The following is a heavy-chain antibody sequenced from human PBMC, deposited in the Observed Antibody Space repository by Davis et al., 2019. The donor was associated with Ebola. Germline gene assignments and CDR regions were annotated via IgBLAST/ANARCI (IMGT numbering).Heavy chain of an antibody. CDR1: GFTFSSYE. J-gene: IGHJ6*02. CDR2: ISSSGSTI. D-gene: IGHD2-15*01. Sequence: PGGSLRLSCAASGFTFSSYEMNWVRQAPGKGLEWVSYISSSGSTIYYADSVKGRFTISRDNAKNSLYLQMNSLRAEDTAVYYCAREYCSGGSCYSYYYYYGMDVWGQGTTVTVSS. CDR3: AREYCSGGSCYSYYYYYGMDV. V-gene: IGHV3-48*03.